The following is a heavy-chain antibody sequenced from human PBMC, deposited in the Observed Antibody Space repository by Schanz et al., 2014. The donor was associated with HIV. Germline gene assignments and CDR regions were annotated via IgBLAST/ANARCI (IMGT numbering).Heavy chain of an antibody. Sequence: DVQLVESGGSLVQPGGSLRLSCAASGFRFRSYWMSWVRQAPGKGLEWVANIKEDGIEKYYVDSVKGRFTISRDNAKNSLYLNMYSLRAEDTAVYYCARDKSGITSFGVVNGYYYSMDLWGLGTTVTVS. D-gene: IGHD3-3*01. CDR1: GFRFRSYW. CDR3: ARDKSGITSFGVVNGYYYSMDL. J-gene: IGHJ6*02. V-gene: IGHV3-7*01. CDR2: IKEDGIEK.